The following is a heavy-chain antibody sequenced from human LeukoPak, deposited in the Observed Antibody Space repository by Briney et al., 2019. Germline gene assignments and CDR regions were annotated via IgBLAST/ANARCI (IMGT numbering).Heavy chain of an antibody. V-gene: IGHV4-4*02. CDR1: GGSITSSNW. CDR2: IYYTGNT. D-gene: IGHD4-11*01. CDR3: AKSNAWDWFDP. J-gene: IGHJ5*02. Sequence: KTSETLSLTCAVSGGSITSSNWWSWVRPPPGKGLEGIGEIYYTGNTNYNPSLKSRVTISVDKSNNQFSLNLSSVTAADTAVYYCAKSNAWDWFDPWGQGTLVTVSS.